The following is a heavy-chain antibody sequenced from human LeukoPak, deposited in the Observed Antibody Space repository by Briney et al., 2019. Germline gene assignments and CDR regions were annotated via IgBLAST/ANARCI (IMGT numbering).Heavy chain of an antibody. Sequence: GESLKISCQASGYRFSTYWIGWVRQMPGKGLEWMGIIYPGDSDTRYSPSFQGQVTISADKSISIAYLQWSSLKASDTAMYYCARLYDILTGPLGYWGQGTLVTVSS. V-gene: IGHV5-51*01. D-gene: IGHD3-9*01. CDR2: IYPGDSDT. CDR3: ARLYDILTGPLGY. CDR1: GYRFSTYW. J-gene: IGHJ4*02.